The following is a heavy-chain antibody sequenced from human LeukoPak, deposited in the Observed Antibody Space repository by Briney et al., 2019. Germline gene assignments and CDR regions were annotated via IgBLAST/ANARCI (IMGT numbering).Heavy chain of an antibody. CDR3: ARAGDYYGSGSYSAPFGY. Sequence: SETLSLTCTVSGGSVSSGSYYWSWIRQPPGKGLEWIGYIYYSGSTNYNPSLKSRVTISVDTSKNQFSLKLSSVTAADTAVYYCARAGDYYGSGSYSAPFGYWAREPWSPSPQ. V-gene: IGHV4-61*01. CDR1: GGSVSSGSYY. D-gene: IGHD3-10*01. J-gene: IGHJ4*02. CDR2: IYYSGST.